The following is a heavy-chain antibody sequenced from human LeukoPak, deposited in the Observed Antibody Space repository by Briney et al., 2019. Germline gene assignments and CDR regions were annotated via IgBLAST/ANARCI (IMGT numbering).Heavy chain of an antibody. V-gene: IGHV3-30*04. Sequence: GGSLRLSCAASGFTFSSYAMHWVRQAPGKGLEWVAVISYDGSNKYYADSVKSRFTISRDNSKNTLYLQMNSLRAEDTAVYYCAREHLPPWDILTGSKGGYFDYWGQGTLVTVSS. CDR3: AREHLPPWDILTGSKGGYFDY. CDR1: GFTFSSYA. CDR2: ISYDGSNK. J-gene: IGHJ4*02. D-gene: IGHD3-9*01.